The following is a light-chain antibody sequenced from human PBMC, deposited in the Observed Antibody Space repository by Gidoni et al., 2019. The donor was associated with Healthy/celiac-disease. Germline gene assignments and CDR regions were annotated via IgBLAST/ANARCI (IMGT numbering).Light chain of an antibody. V-gene: IGLV1-36*01. Sequence: QSVLTQPPSVSEAPRPWVTISCSGSSSNIGNNAVTWYQQLPGKAPKLLIYYDDLLPSGVSDRFSGSKSGTSASLAISGLQSEDEADYYCAAWDDSLNGLYVFGTGTKVTVL. CDR1: SSNIGNNA. CDR2: YDD. CDR3: AAWDDSLNGLYV. J-gene: IGLJ1*01.